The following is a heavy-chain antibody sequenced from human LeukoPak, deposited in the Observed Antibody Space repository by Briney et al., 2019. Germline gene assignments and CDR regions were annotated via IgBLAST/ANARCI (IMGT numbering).Heavy chain of an antibody. J-gene: IGHJ3*02. Sequence: GGSLRLSCAASGLTFSSYWMSWVRQAPGKGLEWVANIKQDGSEKHYVDSVTGRLTISRDNTKNSLYLQMNRLRADDTAVYYCARDLAGPPQEAFDIWGQGTMVTVSS. V-gene: IGHV3-7*01. CDR3: ARDLAGPPQEAFDI. CDR1: GLTFSSYW. CDR2: IKQDGSEK.